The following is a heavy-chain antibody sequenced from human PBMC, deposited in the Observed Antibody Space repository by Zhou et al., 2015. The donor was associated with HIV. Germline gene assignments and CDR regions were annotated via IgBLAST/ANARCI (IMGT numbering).Heavy chain of an antibody. CDR1: GFTFDDYA. CDR2: ISWNSGSI. D-gene: IGHD4-23*01. Sequence: EVQLVESGGGLVKPGRSLRLSCAASGFTFDDYAMHWVRQAPGKGLEWVSGISWNSGSIGYADSVKGRFTISRDNAKKSLFLQMNSLRAEDAAVYYCAVGFCGGSICPERRPFDKWGQGTLVTVSS. V-gene: IGHV3-9*01. J-gene: IGHJ4*02. CDR3: AVGFCGGSICPERRPFDK.